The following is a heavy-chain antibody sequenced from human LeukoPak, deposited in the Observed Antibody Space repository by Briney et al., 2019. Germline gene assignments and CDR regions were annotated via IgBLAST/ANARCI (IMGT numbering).Heavy chain of an antibody. D-gene: IGHD3-22*01. V-gene: IGHV5-51*01. J-gene: IGHJ4*02. Sequence: GESLKISCKGSGYIFTKYWIGWVRQLPGKGLEWMGIIYPGDSDSRDSPSFQGQVTISADKSISTAYLQWSSLRASDTAMYYCATGLTYHYDSSSYYQDYWGQGTLVTVSS. CDR3: ATGLTYHYDSSSYYQDY. CDR1: GYIFTKYW. CDR2: IYPGDSDS.